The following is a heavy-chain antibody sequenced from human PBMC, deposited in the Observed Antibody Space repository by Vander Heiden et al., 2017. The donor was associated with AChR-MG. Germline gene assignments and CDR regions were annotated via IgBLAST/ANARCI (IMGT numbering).Heavy chain of an antibody. V-gene: IGHV2-5*02. Sequence: QITLKESGPTLVKPTQTLTLTCTFSGFSLGTSGVGVGWIRQPPGKALEWLALIYWDDDKRYSPSLKSRLTITKDTSKNQVVLTMTNMDPVDTATYYCAHIRNYDFWSGYFDYWGQGTLVTVSS. CDR1: GFSLGTSGVG. J-gene: IGHJ4*02. CDR2: IYWDDDK. CDR3: AHIRNYDFWSGYFDY. D-gene: IGHD3-3*01.